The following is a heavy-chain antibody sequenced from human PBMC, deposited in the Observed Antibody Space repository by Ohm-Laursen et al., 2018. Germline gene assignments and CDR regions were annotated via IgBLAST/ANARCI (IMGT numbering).Heavy chain of an antibody. V-gene: IGHV4-38-2*02. D-gene: IGHD6-19*01. CDR2: IYHSGNS. CDR1: GYSISSGYF. CDR3: ARETGSSGALEY. J-gene: IGHJ4*02. Sequence: PGTLSLTCAVSGYSISSGYFWDWIRQPPGKGLEWIGSIYHSGNSYYNPSLKSRVTISVDTSKNEFSLKVTSVTAADTAVYYCARETGSSGALEYWGQGTLVTVSS.